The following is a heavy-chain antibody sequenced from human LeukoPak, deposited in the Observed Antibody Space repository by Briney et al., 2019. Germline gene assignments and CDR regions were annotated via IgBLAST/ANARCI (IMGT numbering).Heavy chain of an antibody. V-gene: IGHV3-30*02. Sequence: GGSLRLSCAASEFTFSSYGMHWVRQAPGKGLEWVAFIRFDGSNKYYADSVMGRFTISRDNSKNTLYLQMNSLRAEDMAVYYCAKDHFPYRALCTFDYWGQGTLVTVSS. CDR1: EFTFSSYG. D-gene: IGHD3-3*02. CDR2: IRFDGSNK. CDR3: AKDHFPYRALCTFDY. J-gene: IGHJ4*02.